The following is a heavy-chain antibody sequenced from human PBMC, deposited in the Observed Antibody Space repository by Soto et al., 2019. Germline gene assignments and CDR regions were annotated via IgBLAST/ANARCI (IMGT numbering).Heavy chain of an antibody. CDR1: GGSISSSNW. CDR2: IYHSGST. CDR3: ARGRRPLDKYYYGSGSTYFDY. J-gene: IGHJ4*02. D-gene: IGHD3-10*01. Sequence: PSETLSLTCAVSGGSISSSNWWSWVRQPPGKGLEWIGEIYHSGSTNYNPSLKSRVTISVDKSKNQFSLKLSSVTAADTAVYYCARGRRPLDKYYYGSGSTYFDYWGQGTLVTVSS. V-gene: IGHV4-4*02.